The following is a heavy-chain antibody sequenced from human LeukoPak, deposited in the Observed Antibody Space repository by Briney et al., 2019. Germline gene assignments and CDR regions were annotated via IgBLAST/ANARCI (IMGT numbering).Heavy chain of an antibody. CDR1: GFTFSSYW. V-gene: IGHV3-74*01. D-gene: IGHD4-17*01. CDR3: AINDYGDYVSAFDI. Sequence: GGSLRLSCAASGFTFSSYWMHWVRQAPGKGLVWVSRINSDGSSASYADSVKGRFTISRDNSKNTLYLQMNSLRAEDTAVYYCAINDYGDYVSAFDIWGQGTMVTVSS. CDR2: INSDGSSA. J-gene: IGHJ3*02.